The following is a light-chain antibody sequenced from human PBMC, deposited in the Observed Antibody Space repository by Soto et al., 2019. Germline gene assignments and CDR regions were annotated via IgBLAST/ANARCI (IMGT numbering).Light chain of an antibody. V-gene: IGLV2-14*01. J-gene: IGLJ2*01. CDR3: SSYTSSSPLV. Sequence: QYALTQPASVSGSPGQSITISCTGTSSDVGGYNYVSWYQQHPGKAPKLMIYDVSNRPSGVSNRFSGSKSGNTASLTISGLQAEDEADYYCSSYTSSSPLVFGGGTKLTVL. CDR1: SSDVGGYNY. CDR2: DVS.